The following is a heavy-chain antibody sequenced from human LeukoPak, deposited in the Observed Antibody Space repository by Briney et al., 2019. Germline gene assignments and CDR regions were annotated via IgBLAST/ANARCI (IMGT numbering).Heavy chain of an antibody. CDR3: ARDRDSSSSSDY. J-gene: IGHJ4*02. D-gene: IGHD6-6*01. CDR2: ISSSSSYI. CDR1: GFTFSSYS. V-gene: IGHV3-21*01. Sequence: GGSLRPSCAASGFTFSSYSMNWVRQAPGKGLEWVSSISSSSSYIYYADSVKGRFAISRDNAKNSLYLQMNSLRAEDTAVYYCARDRDSSSSSDYWGQGTLVTVSS.